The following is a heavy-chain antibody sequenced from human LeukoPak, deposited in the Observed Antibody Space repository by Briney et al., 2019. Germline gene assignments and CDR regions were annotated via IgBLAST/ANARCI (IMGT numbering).Heavy chain of an antibody. CDR3: AKDNDWYLGC. CDR1: GGSISSGNW. J-gene: IGHJ4*02. CDR2: IAYTGST. V-gene: IGHV4-4*02. D-gene: IGHD2-21*02. Sequence: PSETLSLTCAVSGGSISSGNWWSWVRQPPEKGLEWIGEIAYTGSTKYNPSLKSRVTISVDTSKNQFSLKLSSVTAADTAVYYCAKDNDWYLGCWGQGTLVTVSS.